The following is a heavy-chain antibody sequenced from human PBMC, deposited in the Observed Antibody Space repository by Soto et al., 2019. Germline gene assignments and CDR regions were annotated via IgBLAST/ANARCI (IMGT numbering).Heavy chain of an antibody. V-gene: IGHV4-28*01. D-gene: IGHD3-16*01. J-gene: IGHJ4*02. Sequence: LSETLSLTCTVSRYSISSGNWWGWIRQPPGKGLEWLGYMSYSGTTYYNPSLKSRVTMSVDASKNQFSLRLSSVTAVDTAVYYCGRLPRLGDPFDYWGQGILVTVSS. CDR1: RYSISSGNW. CDR3: GRLPRLGDPFDY. CDR2: MSYSGTT.